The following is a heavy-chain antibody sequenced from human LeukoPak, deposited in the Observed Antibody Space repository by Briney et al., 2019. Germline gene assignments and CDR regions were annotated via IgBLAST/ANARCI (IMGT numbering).Heavy chain of an antibody. CDR2: IYYSGST. Sequence: SETLSLTCTVSGGSISNYYWSWIRQPPGKGLEWIGYIYYSGSTNYNPSLKSRVTISVDTSKNQFSLRLCSVTAADTAVYYCARHGSSGRDWGQGTLVTVSS. V-gene: IGHV4-59*08. CDR1: GGSISNYY. D-gene: IGHD6-19*01. J-gene: IGHJ4*02. CDR3: ARHGSSGRD.